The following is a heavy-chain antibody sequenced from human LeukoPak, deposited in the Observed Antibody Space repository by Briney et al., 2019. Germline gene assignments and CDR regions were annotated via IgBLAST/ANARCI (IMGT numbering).Heavy chain of an antibody. CDR2: TYIHRNVK. J-gene: IGHJ4*02. V-gene: IGHV3-7*01. CDR3: AREVPGGASWFDY. Sequence: GGSLRLSCAASGFTCRNYWLNPLRQAPGIGLEWVANTYIHRNVKRHPDSVKGRFTNTRDNSKNSLYLQMDSLTAEDTGVYYCAREVPGGASWFDYWGQGTLVTVSS. D-gene: IGHD6-13*01. CDR1: GFTCRNYW.